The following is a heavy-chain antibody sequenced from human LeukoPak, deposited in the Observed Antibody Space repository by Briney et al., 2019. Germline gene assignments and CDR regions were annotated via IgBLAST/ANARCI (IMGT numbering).Heavy chain of an antibody. J-gene: IGHJ6*03. V-gene: IGHV3-23*01. CDR1: GFTFSSYA. CDR2: ISGSGGST. D-gene: IGHD6-13*01. CDR3: AKFGAAAGTGFYGVYYYYVDV. Sequence: GGSLRLSCAASGFTFSSYAMSWVRQAPGKGLEWVSAISGSGGSTYYADSVKGRFTISRDNSKNTLYLQMNSLRAEDTAVYYCAKFGAAAGTGFYGVYYYYVDVWGKGTTVTVSS.